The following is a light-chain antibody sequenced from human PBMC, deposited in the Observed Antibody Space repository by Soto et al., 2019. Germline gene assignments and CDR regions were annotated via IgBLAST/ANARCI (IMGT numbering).Light chain of an antibody. Sequence: EIVLTQSPATLSLSPGERATLSCRASQSVGSYLAWYQQKPGQAPRLLIYEASNRATGIPARFSGSGSGTDFTLTISSREPEDFAVYFCQQRSNWPRGTFGQGTKVEIK. CDR1: QSVGSY. V-gene: IGKV3-11*01. J-gene: IGKJ2*02. CDR3: QQRSNWPRGT. CDR2: EAS.